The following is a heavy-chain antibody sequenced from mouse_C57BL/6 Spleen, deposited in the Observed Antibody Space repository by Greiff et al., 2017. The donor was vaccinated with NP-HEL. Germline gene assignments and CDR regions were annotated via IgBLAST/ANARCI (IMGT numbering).Heavy chain of an antibody. CDR1: GYSFTGYY. CDR2: INPSTGGT. D-gene: IGHD1-1*01. CDR3: ARRDYYGSSGRYFDV. V-gene: IGHV1-42*01. Sequence: EVKLQESGPELVKPGASVKISCKASGYSFTGYYMNWVKQSPEKSLEWIGEINPSTGGTTYNQKFKAKATLTVDKSSSTAYMQLKSLTSEDSAVYYCARRDYYGSSGRYFDVWGTGTTVTVSS. J-gene: IGHJ1*03.